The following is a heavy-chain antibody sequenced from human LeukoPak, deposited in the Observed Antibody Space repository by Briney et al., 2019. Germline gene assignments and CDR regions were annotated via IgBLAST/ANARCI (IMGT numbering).Heavy chain of an antibody. CDR2: INHSGST. J-gene: IGHJ1*01. CDR1: GGSFSGYY. CDR3: ARERGRYCSGGSCYRLECFQH. Sequence: SETLSLTCAVYGGSFSGYYWSWIRQPPGKGLEWIGEINHSGSTNYNPSLKSRVTISVDTSKNQFSLKLSSVTAADTAVYYCARERGRYCSGGSCYRLECFQHWGQGTLVTVSS. V-gene: IGHV4-34*01. D-gene: IGHD2-15*01.